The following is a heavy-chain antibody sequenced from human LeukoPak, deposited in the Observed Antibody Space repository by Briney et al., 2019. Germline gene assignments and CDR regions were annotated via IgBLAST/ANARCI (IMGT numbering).Heavy chain of an antibody. CDR3: ARGMGRTMVRGVLY. V-gene: IGHV1-8*01. J-gene: IGHJ4*02. D-gene: IGHD3-10*01. CDR2: MNPNSGNT. CDR1: GYTFTSYD. Sequence: ASVKVSCKASGYTFTSYDINWVRQATGQGLEWMGWMNPNSGNTGYAQRFQGRVTMTRNTSISTAYMELSSLRSEDTAVYYCARGMGRTMVRGVLYWGQGTLVTVSS.